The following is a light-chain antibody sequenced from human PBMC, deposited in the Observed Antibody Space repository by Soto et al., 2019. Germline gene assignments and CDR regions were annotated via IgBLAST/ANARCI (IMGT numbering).Light chain of an antibody. V-gene: IGLV2-23*01. CDR1: KTDIGNYNL. CDR2: EDT. J-gene: IGLJ2*01. CDR3: SSFAGSGTLVV. Sequence: QSVLTQPASVSGSPGQSITISCTGTKTDIGNYNLVSWYQRHPDKAPKLIIYEDTKRPSGISNRFSASKSGTTASLTISGLQAEDEAAYHCSSFAGSGTLVVFGGGTKLTVL.